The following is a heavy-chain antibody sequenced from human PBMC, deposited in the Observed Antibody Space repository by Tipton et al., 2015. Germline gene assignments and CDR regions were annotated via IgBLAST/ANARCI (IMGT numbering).Heavy chain of an antibody. CDR2: ISTGGTRT. Sequence: SLRLSCVASGDTIWTYQMAWVRQVPGMGLQWVSGISTGGTRTSYADSVKGRFTISRDDDNNTIYLEMNSLRAEDTALYFCATAAVISPVDYWGQGTLVTVSS. CDR1: GDTIWTYQ. CDR3: ATAAVISPVDY. V-gene: IGHV3-23*01. J-gene: IGHJ4*02. D-gene: IGHD2-21*01.